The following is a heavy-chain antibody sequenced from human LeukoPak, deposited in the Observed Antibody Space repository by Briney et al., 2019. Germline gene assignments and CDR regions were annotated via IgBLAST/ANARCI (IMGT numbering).Heavy chain of an antibody. CDR1: GFTFSSYA. V-gene: IGHV3-21*01. CDR3: ARASIFVATVDY. CDR2: ISSSSSYT. Sequence: GGSLRLSCAASGFTFSSYAMSWVRQAPGKGLEWVSAISSSSSYTYYADSVKGRFTISRDNAKNSLYLQMNSLGAEDTAVYYCARASIFVATVDYWGQGTLVTVSS. J-gene: IGHJ4*02. D-gene: IGHD4-17*01.